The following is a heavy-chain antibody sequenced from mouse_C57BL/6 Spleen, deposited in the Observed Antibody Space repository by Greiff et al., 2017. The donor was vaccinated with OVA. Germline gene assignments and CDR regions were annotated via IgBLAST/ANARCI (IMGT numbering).Heavy chain of an antibody. J-gene: IGHJ2*01. D-gene: IGHD3-3*01. V-gene: IGHV1-55*01. Sequence: VQLQQPGADFVKPGGSLKLSCTASGYTFTSYCITWVQQRPGQGLEWIGDIYPGSGSSNSKEKLKSKAPLIVTTSTTTAYLKLSSRAAENSAVYCGAKLKQGQDYFDYWGQGTTLTVSS. CDR3: AKLKQGQDYFDY. CDR2: IYPGSGSS. CDR1: GYTFTSYC.